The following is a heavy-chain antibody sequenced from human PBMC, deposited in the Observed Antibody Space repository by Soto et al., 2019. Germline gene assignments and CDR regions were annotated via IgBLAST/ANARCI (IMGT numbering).Heavy chain of an antibody. CDR3: ARDYSASSTYGMDV. V-gene: IGHV6-1*01. CDR2: TYYKSKWYH. D-gene: IGHD6-6*01. Sequence: QVQLQQSGPGLVKPSQTLSLTCAISGDSVSSNNAAWNWIRQSPSRSLEWLGRTYYKSKWYHDYAVSLNSPITTNPDTSKNQFSLQLNSVTPEDTAVYYCARDYSASSTYGMDVWGQGTTVTVSS. CDR1: GDSVSSNNAA. J-gene: IGHJ6*02.